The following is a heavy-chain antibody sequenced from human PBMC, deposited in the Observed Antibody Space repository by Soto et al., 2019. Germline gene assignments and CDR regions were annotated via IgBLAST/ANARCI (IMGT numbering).Heavy chain of an antibody. CDR3: AGRPGGGGY. CDR1: GFTVSNNY. D-gene: IGHD3-16*01. CDR2: IYSGGYT. V-gene: IGHV3-53*01. J-gene: IGHJ4*02. Sequence: EVQLVESGGGLIQPGGSLRLSCAVSGFTVSNNYMSWVRQAPGKGLEGVSVIYSGGYTAYGDSVKGRFTISRDNSKNTIYSQRNSRGADGGALFFGAGRPGGGGYWGQGTLVTVSS.